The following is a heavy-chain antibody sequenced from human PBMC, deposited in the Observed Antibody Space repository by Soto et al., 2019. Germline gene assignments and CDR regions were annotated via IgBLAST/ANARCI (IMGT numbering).Heavy chain of an antibody. V-gene: IGHV4-39*01. J-gene: IGHJ4*02. D-gene: IGHD3-22*01. Sequence: SETLSLTCSVSDDSISSSTYYWGWIRQPPGKGLEWLGYIFYTGITYKNPSLKSRVTISADSSKNQFSVNLTSVTATDTAVYYCARRPSSGYAYYFDYWGQGILVTISS. CDR2: IFYTGIT. CDR3: ARRPSSGYAYYFDY. CDR1: DDSISSSTYY.